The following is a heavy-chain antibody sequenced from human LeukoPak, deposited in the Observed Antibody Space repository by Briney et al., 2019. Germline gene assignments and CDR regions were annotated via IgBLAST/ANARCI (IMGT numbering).Heavy chain of an antibody. CDR1: GASFNSDDQD. CDR2: IHPSGMF. V-gene: IGHV4-31*03. Sequence: ASETLSLTRTVSGASFNSDDQDWHWLRQSPGKGLEWIVSIHPSGMFYNNPSLESRLTMSRDTSKNQFSLNLNSVTAAVTAVYFCSRGLDSRNLGCWGQGILVTVSS. D-gene: IGHD3-22*01. CDR3: SRGLDSRNLGC. J-gene: IGHJ4*02.